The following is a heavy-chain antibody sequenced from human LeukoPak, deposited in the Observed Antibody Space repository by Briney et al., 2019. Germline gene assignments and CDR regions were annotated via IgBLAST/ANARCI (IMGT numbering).Heavy chain of an antibody. J-gene: IGHJ4*02. CDR1: GFTFSSYG. V-gene: IGHV3-30*18. CDR2: ISYDGSNK. CDR3: AKSRLDLWFGELFFSD. Sequence: GRSLRLSCAASGFTFSSYGMHWVRQAPGKGLEWVAVISYDGSNKYYADSEKGRFTISRDNSKNTLYLQMNSLRAEDTAVYYCAKSRLDLWFGELFFSDWGQGTLVTVSS. D-gene: IGHD3-10*01.